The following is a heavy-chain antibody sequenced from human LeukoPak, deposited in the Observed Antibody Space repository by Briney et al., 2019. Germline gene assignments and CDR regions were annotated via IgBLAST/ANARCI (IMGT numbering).Heavy chain of an antibody. V-gene: IGHV2-5*01. CDR1: GFSLSTSGVG. Sequence: SGPTLVKPTPTLTLTCTFSGFSLSTSGVGVGWIRQPPGKALEWLALIYWNDDKRYSPSLKSRLTITKDTSKNQVVLTMTNMDPVDTATYYCAHRPIGPFLIAARPYDAFDIWGQGTMVTVSS. D-gene: IGHD6-6*01. CDR2: IYWNDDK. J-gene: IGHJ3*02. CDR3: AHRPIGPFLIAARPYDAFDI.